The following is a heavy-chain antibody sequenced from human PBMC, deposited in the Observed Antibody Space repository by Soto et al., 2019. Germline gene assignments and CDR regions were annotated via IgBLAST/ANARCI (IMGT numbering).Heavy chain of an antibody. CDR1: GFTFSSYA. V-gene: IGHV3-23*01. D-gene: IGHD3-22*01. Sequence: EVQLLESGGGLVQPGGSLRLSCAASGFTFSSYAMSWVRQAPGNGLEWVSAISGSGGSTYYADSVKGRFTISRDNSKNTLYLQMNSLRAEDTAVYYCAKVVDYYDSSGLDYWGQGTLVTVSS. J-gene: IGHJ4*02. CDR2: ISGSGGST. CDR3: AKVVDYYDSSGLDY.